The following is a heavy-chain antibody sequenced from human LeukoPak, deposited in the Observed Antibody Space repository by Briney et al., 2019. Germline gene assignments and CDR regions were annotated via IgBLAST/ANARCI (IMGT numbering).Heavy chain of an antibody. CDR1: GGSISSSSYY. Sequence: SETLPLTCTVSGGSISSSSYYWGWIRQPPGKGLEWIGSIYYSGSTYYNPSLKSRVTISVDTSKNQFSLKLSSVTAADTAVYYCARIHCSSTSCEIAARPFFDYWGQGTLVTVSS. CDR3: ARIHCSSTSCEIAARPFFDY. V-gene: IGHV4-39*07. D-gene: IGHD2-2*01. J-gene: IGHJ4*02. CDR2: IYYSGST.